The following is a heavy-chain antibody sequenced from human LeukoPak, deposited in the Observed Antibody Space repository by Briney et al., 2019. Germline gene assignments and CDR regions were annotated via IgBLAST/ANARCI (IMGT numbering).Heavy chain of an antibody. CDR2: IYYSGST. D-gene: IGHD6-6*01. CDR3: ARVWDSSLVYYFDY. Sequence: SETLSLTCTVSGGSISSYYWSWILQPPGKGLEWIGYIYYSGSTNYNPSLKSRVTISVDTSKNQFSLKLSSVTAADTAVYYCARVWDSSLVYYFDYWGQGTLVTVSS. J-gene: IGHJ4*02. V-gene: IGHV4-59*01. CDR1: GGSISSYY.